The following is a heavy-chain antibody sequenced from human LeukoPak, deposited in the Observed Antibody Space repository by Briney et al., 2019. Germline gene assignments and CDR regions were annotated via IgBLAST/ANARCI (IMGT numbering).Heavy chain of an antibody. D-gene: IGHD2-2*01. V-gene: IGHV4-31*03. J-gene: IGHJ5*02. CDR1: GGSISSGGYY. Sequence: SQTLSLTCTVSGGSISSGGYYWSWIRQHPGKGLEWIGYIYYSGSAYYNPSLKSRVTISVDTSKNQFSLKLSSVTAADTAVYYCATIVVVPAATGRAGWFDPWGQGTLVTVSS. CDR2: IYYSGSA. CDR3: ATIVVVPAATGRAGWFDP.